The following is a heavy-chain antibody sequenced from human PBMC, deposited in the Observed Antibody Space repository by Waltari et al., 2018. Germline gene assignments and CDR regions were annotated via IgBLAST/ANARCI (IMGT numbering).Heavy chain of an antibody. Sequence: QVQLVESGGGVVQPGRSLRLSCAASGFTFSSYGMHWVRQAPGKGLEWVAVIWYDGSNKYYADSVKGRFTISRDKSKNTLYLQMNSLRAEDTAVYYCARGSVGAATGYWGQGTLVTVSS. CDR2: IWYDGSNK. CDR1: GFTFSSYG. CDR3: ARGSVGAATGY. D-gene: IGHD2-15*01. V-gene: IGHV3-33*01. J-gene: IGHJ4*02.